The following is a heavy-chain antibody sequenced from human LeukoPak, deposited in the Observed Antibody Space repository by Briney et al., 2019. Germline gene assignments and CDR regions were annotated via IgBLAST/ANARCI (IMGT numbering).Heavy chain of an antibody. J-gene: IGHJ4*02. CDR1: GFTFADHA. Sequence: GTSLRLSCVASGFTFADHAMHWVRRAPGQGLEWVTGINWDNDGIVYAASVRGRFTVSRDNAKNTLSLQMNSLRAEDTAVYYCARDGGNYSPQDYWGQGTLVTVSS. V-gene: IGHV3-9*01. D-gene: IGHD1-26*01. CDR2: INWDNDGI. CDR3: ARDGGNYSPQDY.